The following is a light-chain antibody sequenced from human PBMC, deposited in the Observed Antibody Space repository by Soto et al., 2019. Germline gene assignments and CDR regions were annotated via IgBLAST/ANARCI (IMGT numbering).Light chain of an antibody. CDR3: QQRSSWPIT. CDR1: QSVGNY. CDR2: DAS. V-gene: IGKV3-11*01. J-gene: IGKJ4*01. Sequence: EIVLTQSPATLSLSPGERATLSCRASQSVGNYLVWYQLKPGQAPRLLIYDASNRATDIPARLSGSGSGTDFTLTISSLEPEDCAVYYCQQRSSWPITFGGGTKVEIK.